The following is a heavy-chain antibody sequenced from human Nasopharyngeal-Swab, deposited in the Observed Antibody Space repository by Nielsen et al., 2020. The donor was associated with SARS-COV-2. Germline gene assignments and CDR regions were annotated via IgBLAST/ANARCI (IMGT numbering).Heavy chain of an antibody. CDR1: GFTFSAYW. Sequence: GESLKISCTASGFTFSAYWMYWVRQAPGKGLVWVSRINSDGSNTAYADSVKGRFSISRDNAKNTVYLQMNSLRVEDTAVYYCASSRAITIFGVTYFDYWGQGTLVTVSS. D-gene: IGHD3-3*01. CDR3: ASSRAITIFGVTYFDY. J-gene: IGHJ4*02. V-gene: IGHV3-74*01. CDR2: INSDGSNT.